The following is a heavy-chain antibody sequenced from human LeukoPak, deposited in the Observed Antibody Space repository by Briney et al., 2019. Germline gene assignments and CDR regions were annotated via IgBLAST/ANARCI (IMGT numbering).Heavy chain of an antibody. CDR1: GFTFGDYA. Sequence: GGSLRLSCTASGFTFGDYAMSWFRQAPGKGLEWVGFIRSKAYGGTTEYAASVKGRFTISRDDSKSIAYLQMNSLKTEDTAVYYCTGGYSYGTFDYWGQGTLVTVSS. D-gene: IGHD5-18*01. V-gene: IGHV3-49*03. J-gene: IGHJ4*02. CDR2: IRSKAYGGTT. CDR3: TGGYSYGTFDY.